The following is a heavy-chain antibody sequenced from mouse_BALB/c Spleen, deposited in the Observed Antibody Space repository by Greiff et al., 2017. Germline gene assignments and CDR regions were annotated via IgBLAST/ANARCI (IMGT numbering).Heavy chain of an antibody. J-gene: IGHJ4*01. D-gene: IGHD2-1*01. CDR1: GFSLTSYG. CDR2: IWAGGST. Sequence: VKLVESGPGLVAPSQSLSITCTVSGFSLTSYGVHWVRQPPGKGLEWLGVIWAGGSTNYNSALMSRLSISKDNSKSQVFLKMNSLQTDDTAMYYCARRGPYGNYGYAMDYWGQGTSVTVSS. CDR3: ARRGPYGNYGYAMDY. V-gene: IGHV2-9*02.